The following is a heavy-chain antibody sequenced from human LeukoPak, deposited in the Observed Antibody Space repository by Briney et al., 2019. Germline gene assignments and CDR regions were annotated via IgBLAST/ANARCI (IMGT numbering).Heavy chain of an antibody. CDR3: ARPSEAGQDYYFDY. V-gene: IGHV3-21*01. J-gene: IGHJ4*02. D-gene: IGHD6-19*01. CDR2: ISSSSSYI. CDR1: GFTISSYW. Sequence: GGSLRLSCSASGFTISSYWMNWVRQAPGRGLEWVSSISSSSSYIYYADSVKGRFTISRDNAKNSLYLQMNSLRAEDTAVYYCARPSEAGQDYYFDYWGQGTLVTVSS.